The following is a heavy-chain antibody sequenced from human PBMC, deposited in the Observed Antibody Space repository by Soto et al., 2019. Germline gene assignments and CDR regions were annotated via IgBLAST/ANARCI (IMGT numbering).Heavy chain of an antibody. CDR3: ARDVSPGTSTLYLDAFDI. Sequence: EAQLVASGGGLVQPGGSLRLSCEASGFSLGSYWMTWVRQAPGKGLEWVANIKKDGSRTSYLDSVRGRFTISRDNVGNLLSLQIDSLRAEDTGLYFCARDVSPGTSTLYLDAFDIWGQGTMVTVSS. V-gene: IGHV3-7*01. CDR1: GFSLGSYW. D-gene: IGHD2-8*01. CDR2: IKKDGSRT. J-gene: IGHJ3*02.